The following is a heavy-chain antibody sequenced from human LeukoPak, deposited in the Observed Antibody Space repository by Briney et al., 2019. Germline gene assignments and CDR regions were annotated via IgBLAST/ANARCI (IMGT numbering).Heavy chain of an antibody. CDR2: INAGNGNT. J-gene: IGHJ4*02. CDR1: GYTFTSYA. Sequence: ASVKVSCKASGYTFTSYAMHWVRQAPGQRLEWMGWINAGNGNTKSSQEFQGRVTITKDTSASTAYMELSSLRSEDMAVYYCERGELWFGELLAYWGQGTLVTVSS. CDR3: ERGELWFGELLAY. V-gene: IGHV1-3*03. D-gene: IGHD3-10*01.